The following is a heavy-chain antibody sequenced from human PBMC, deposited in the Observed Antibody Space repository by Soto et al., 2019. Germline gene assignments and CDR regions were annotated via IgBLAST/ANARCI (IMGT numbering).Heavy chain of an antibody. D-gene: IGHD1-1*01. CDR3: ARRAEANGWNGFGADKYYFDF. J-gene: IGHJ4*02. V-gene: IGHV1-8*01. CDR1: GYTFTSYD. CDR2: MNPNTGNS. Sequence: ASVKVSCKAFGYTFTSYDIYWVRQATGQGLEWMGWMNPNTGNSAYAQKFQGRVTVTSDTSINTVHMELSSLRSEDTAVYYCARRAEANGWNGFGADKYYFDFWGQGTLVTVSS.